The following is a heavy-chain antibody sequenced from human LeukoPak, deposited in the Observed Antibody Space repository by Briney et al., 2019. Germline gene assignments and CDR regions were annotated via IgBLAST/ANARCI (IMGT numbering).Heavy chain of an antibody. D-gene: IGHD3-16*02. CDR3: AKVITFGGVISHFDY. Sequence: GGSLRLSCAASGFTSSSYAMSWVRQAPGKGLERVSGISGSGGSTYYPDSVKGRFTISRDNSKNTPYLQMNSLSAEDTAVYYCAKVITFGGVISHFDYWGQGTLVTVSS. CDR2: ISGSGGST. J-gene: IGHJ4*02. V-gene: IGHV3-23*01. CDR1: GFTSSSYA.